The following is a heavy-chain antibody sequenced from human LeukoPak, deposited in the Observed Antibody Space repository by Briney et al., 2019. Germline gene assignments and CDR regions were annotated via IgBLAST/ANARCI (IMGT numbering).Heavy chain of an antibody. CDR1: TYTFTRYG. CDR3: ARDRWPRGETTTIGPFDP. Sequence: ASVKVSCKASTYTFTRYGISWVRQAPGQGLEWMGWISGYNGNTNYAQKFLGRVSMTADTATSTAYMELRSLTSDDTAMYYCARDRWPRGETTTIGPFDPWGQGTLVIVSS. CDR2: ISGYNGNT. V-gene: IGHV1-18*01. D-gene: IGHD1-14*01. J-gene: IGHJ5*02.